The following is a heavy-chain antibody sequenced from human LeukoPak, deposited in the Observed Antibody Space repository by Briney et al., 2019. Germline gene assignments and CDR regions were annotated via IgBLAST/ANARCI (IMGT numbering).Heavy chain of an antibody. J-gene: IGHJ4*02. CDR2: IYPRDGST. CDR1: GYTFTSNY. CDR3: ARDQEGFDY. Sequence: ASVTVSCTASGYTFTSNYIHWVRQAPGQGLEWMGMIYPRDGSTSYAQKFQGRVTVTRDTSTSTVHMELSGLRSEDAAVYYCARDQEGFDYWGQGTLVTVSS. V-gene: IGHV1-46*01.